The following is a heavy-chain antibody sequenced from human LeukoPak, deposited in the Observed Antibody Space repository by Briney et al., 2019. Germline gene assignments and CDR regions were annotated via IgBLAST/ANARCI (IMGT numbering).Heavy chain of an antibody. CDR2: ISRGGNTI. CDR1: GFTFNDYY. Sequence: GGSLRLSCAASGFTFNDYYMSWIRQAPGKGLGWISYISRGGNTICYADSVKGRFTISRDNAKNSLYLQMNSLRVEDTAVYYCAREKTAAYWGQGTLVTVSS. J-gene: IGHJ4*02. D-gene: IGHD6-25*01. V-gene: IGHV3-11*01. CDR3: AREKTAAY.